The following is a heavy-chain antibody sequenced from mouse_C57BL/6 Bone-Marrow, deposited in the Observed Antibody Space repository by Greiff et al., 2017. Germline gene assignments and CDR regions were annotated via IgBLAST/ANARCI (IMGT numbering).Heavy chain of an antibody. CDR1: GYPFTSSG. J-gene: IGHJ3*01. CDR2: FYPRSGNT. CDR3: ARRYYGLFAY. V-gene: IGHV1-81*01. Sequence: QVQLQQSGAELARPGASVRLSCKASGYPFTSSGISWVKQRTGQGLEWIGEFYPRSGNTYYNEKFKGKATLTADKSSSTADMELRSLTSEYSAVYSAARRYYGLFAYWGQATLVTVS. D-gene: IGHD1-1*01.